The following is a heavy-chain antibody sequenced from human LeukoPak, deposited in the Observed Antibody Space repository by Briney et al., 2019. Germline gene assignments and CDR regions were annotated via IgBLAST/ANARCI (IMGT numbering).Heavy chain of an antibody. Sequence: ASVKVSCKASGYTFTGYYIHWVRQAPGQGLEWMGRINPNSGGTNYAQKFQGRVTVTRDTSISTAYMELSWQRSGDTAVYYCARVGSSGWYVHPTLDYWGQGTLVTVSS. CDR1: GYTFTGYY. CDR3: ARVGSSGWYVHPTLDY. CDR2: INPNSGGT. J-gene: IGHJ4*02. V-gene: IGHV1-2*06. D-gene: IGHD6-19*01.